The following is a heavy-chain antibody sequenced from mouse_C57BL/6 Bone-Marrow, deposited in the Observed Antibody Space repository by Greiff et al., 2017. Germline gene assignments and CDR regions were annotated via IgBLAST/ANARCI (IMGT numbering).Heavy chain of an antibody. D-gene: IGHD2-3*01. V-gene: IGHV1-80*01. CDR3: ARDGYHWYFDV. J-gene: IGHJ1*03. Sequence: QVQLQQSGAELVKPGASVKISCKASGYAFSSYWMNWVKQRPGKGLEWIGQIYPGDGDTTYNGKFKGKATLTADKSSSTAYMQLSSLTSEDSAVYFCARDGYHWYFDVWGTGTTVTVSS. CDR1: GYAFSSYW. CDR2: IYPGDGDT.